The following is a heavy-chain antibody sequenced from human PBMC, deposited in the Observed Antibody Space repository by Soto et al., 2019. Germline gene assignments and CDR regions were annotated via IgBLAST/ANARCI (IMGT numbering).Heavy chain of an antibody. V-gene: IGHV4-59*01. Sequence: PQARCLTWSVSGGLLSRGDWSWIRRPPGKGLEWIGYIYYSGSTNYNPSLKSRVTISVDTSKNQFSLKLSSVTAADTAVYYCARSDGRYWGQGTLVTVS. CDR2: IYYSGST. CDR1: GGLLSRGD. J-gene: IGHJ4*02. CDR3: ARSDGRY.